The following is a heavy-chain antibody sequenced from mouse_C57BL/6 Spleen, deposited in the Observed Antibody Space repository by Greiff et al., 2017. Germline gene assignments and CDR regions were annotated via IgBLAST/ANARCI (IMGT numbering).Heavy chain of an antibody. V-gene: IGHV1-81*01. CDR2: IYPRSGNT. J-gene: IGHJ3*01. CDR1: GYTFTSYG. Sequence: QVQLKQSGAELARPGASVKLSCKASGYTFTSYGISWVKQRPGQGLEWIGEIYPRSGNTYYNEKFKGKATLTADKSSSTGYMELRSLTSEDAAVYFCGRGATTELEGRFADWGQGTLVTVSA. CDR3: GRGATTELEGRFAD. D-gene: IGHD1-1*01.